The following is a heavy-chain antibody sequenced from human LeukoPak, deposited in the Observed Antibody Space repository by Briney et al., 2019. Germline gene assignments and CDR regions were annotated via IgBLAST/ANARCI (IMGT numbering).Heavy chain of an antibody. D-gene: IGHD6-13*01. Sequence: PGGSLRLSCAASGFTFSSYAVSWVRQAPGKGLEWVSAISGSGGSTYYADSVRGRFTISRDNSKNTVYLQLNSLRAGDTAIYYCTKDRRGPAAGTWYFDSWGQGTLVTVSS. V-gene: IGHV3-23*01. CDR1: GFTFSSYA. J-gene: IGHJ4*02. CDR2: ISGSGGST. CDR3: TKDRRGPAAGTWYFDS.